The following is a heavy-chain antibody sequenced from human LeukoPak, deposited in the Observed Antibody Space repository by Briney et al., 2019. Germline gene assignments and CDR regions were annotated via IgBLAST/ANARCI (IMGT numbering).Heavy chain of an antibody. CDR3: AREIPLVGATDY. D-gene: IGHD1-26*01. V-gene: IGHV4-4*07. Sequence: SETLSLTCTVSGGSISSYYWSWIRQPAGMGLEGIGRIYTSGSTNYNPSLKSRVTMSVDTSKNQFSLKLSSVTAADTAVYYCAREIPLVGATDYWGQGTLVTVSS. CDR2: IYTSGST. CDR1: GGSISSYY. J-gene: IGHJ4*02.